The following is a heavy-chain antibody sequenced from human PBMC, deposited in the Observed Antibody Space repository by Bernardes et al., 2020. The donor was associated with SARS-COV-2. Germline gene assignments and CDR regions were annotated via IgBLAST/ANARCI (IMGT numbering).Heavy chain of an antibody. J-gene: IGHJ4*02. CDR2: INAGNGNT. Sequence: ASVKVSCKASGYTFTSYAMHWVRQAPGQRLEWMGWINAGNGNTKYSQKFQGRVTITRDTSASTAYMELSSLRSEDTAVYYCARDNPGFGELPDAPDYWGQGTLVTVSS. CDR3: ARDNPGFGELPDAPDY. V-gene: IGHV1-3*01. CDR1: GYTFTSYA. D-gene: IGHD3-10*01.